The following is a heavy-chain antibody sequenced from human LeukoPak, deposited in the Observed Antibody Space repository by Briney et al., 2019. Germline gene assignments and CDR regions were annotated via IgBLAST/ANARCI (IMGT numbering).Heavy chain of an antibody. J-gene: IGHJ4*02. Sequence: PGGSLRLSCAAPGFTSRIYAMHAVRETPGKRLEWGAVISYDESNESYTDSVKCRFIISRDNAKNSLYLQMNSLRAEDTALYYCAKYIGPYSSSWYGYFDYWGQGTLVTVSS. V-gene: IGHV3-30-3*02. D-gene: IGHD6-13*01. CDR2: ISYDESNE. CDR1: GFTSRIYA. CDR3: AKYIGPYSSSWYGYFDY.